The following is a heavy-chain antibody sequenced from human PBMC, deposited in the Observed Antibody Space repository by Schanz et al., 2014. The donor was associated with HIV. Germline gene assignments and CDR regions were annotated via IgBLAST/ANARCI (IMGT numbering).Heavy chain of an antibody. Sequence: EVQLLESGGGLVQPGGSLRLSCAGSGFTFSSDAMSWVRQGPGKGLEWVSTISESGFNTYYADSVRGRFTISRDNSKNTLYLEMTTLRTEDTAVYYCAKPEYDSRGNSQSHFDYWGQGTLVTVSS. J-gene: IGHJ4*02. D-gene: IGHD3-22*01. CDR2: ISESGFNT. CDR1: GFTFSSDA. CDR3: AKPEYDSRGNSQSHFDY. V-gene: IGHV3-23*01.